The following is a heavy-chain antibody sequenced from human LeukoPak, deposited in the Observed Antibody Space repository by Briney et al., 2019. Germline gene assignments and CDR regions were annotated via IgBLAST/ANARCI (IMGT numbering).Heavy chain of an antibody. CDR3: PRDHLDAFDI. V-gene: IGHV1-2*02. CDR2: INPNSGGS. J-gene: IGHJ3*02. Sequence: ASVKVSCKASGYTFTAYYIHWVRQAPGQGLEWMGWINPNSGGSNYAQKFQGRVTMTRDTSITTAYMELSRLTSDDTAVYYCPRDHLDAFDIWGQGTMVTASS. CDR1: GYTFTAYY.